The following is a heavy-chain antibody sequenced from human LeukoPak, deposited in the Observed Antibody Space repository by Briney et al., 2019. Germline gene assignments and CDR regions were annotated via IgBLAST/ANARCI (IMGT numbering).Heavy chain of an antibody. CDR2: ISSSSTYI. CDR3: ARGPTYGSRSDYFDY. Sequence: PGGSLRLSCAASGFIFSSYSMSWVRQAPGKGLEWVSSISSSSTYIHYADSVKGRFTISRDNAQNSLYLQMNSLRVEDTAVYYCARGPTYGSRSDYFDYWGQGTLVTVSS. D-gene: IGHD3-10*01. J-gene: IGHJ4*02. CDR1: GFIFSSYS. V-gene: IGHV3-21*01.